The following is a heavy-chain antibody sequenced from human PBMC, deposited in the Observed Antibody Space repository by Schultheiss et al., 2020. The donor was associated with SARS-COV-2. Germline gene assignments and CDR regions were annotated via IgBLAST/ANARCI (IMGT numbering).Heavy chain of an antibody. J-gene: IGHJ4*02. D-gene: IGHD6-19*01. CDR3: ARDSGYSSGWGFDY. CDR2: IYHSGST. V-gene: IGHV4-34*01. Sequence: SETLSLTCAVYGGSFSGYYWSWIRQPPGKGLEWIGYIYHSGSTYYNPSLKSRVTISVDTSKNQFSLKLSSVTAADTAVYYCARDSGYSSGWGFDYWGQGTLVTVSS. CDR1: GGSFSGYY.